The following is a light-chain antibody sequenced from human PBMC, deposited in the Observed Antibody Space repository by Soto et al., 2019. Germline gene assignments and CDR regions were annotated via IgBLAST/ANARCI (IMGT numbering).Light chain of an antibody. CDR1: SSDVGGYNY. Sequence: QSDLTQPRSVSGSPGQSVTISCTGTSSDVGGYNYVSWYQQHPGKAPKLMIYDVTKRPSGVPDRFSGSKSGNTASLTISSLQAEDEADYYCCSYAGSYTYVFGTGTKVTVL. J-gene: IGLJ1*01. CDR2: DVT. V-gene: IGLV2-11*01. CDR3: CSYAGSYTYV.